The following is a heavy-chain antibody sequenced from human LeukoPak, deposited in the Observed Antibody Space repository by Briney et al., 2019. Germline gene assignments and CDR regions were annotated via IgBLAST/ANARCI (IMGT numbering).Heavy chain of an antibody. CDR3: ARDMELAAAGREGFDC. V-gene: IGHV3-66*01. CDR2: IYSGGST. J-gene: IGHJ4*02. Sequence: GGSLRLSCAASGFTVSSNYMSWVRQAPGKGLEWVSVIYSGGSTYYADSVKGRFTISRDNSKNTLYLQMNSLRAEDTAVYYCARDMELAAAGREGFDCWGQGTLVTVSS. CDR1: GFTVSSNY. D-gene: IGHD6-13*01.